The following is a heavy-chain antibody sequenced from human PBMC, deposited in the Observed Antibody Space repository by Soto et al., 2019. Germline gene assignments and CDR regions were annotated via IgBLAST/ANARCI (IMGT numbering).Heavy chain of an antibody. CDR2: IYYSGST. D-gene: IGHD5-12*01. Sequence: SETLSLTCTVSGGSISSYYWSWIRQPPGKGLEWIGYIYYSGSTNYNPSLKSRVTISVDTSKNQFSLKLSSVTAADTAVYYCARGGAYSGYDYGMGYYYYMDVWGKGTTVTVSS. CDR1: GGSISSYY. CDR3: ARGGAYSGYDYGMGYYYYMDV. V-gene: IGHV4-59*01. J-gene: IGHJ6*03.